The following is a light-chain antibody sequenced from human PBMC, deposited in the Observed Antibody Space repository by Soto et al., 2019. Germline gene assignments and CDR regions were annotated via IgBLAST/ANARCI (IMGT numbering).Light chain of an antibody. V-gene: IGKV1-39*01. CDR2: AAS. CDR3: QQYNSYSGT. Sequence: DIQMTQSPSSLSASVGDRVTITCRASQSISSYLNWYQQKPGKAPKLLIYAASSLQSGVPSRFSGSGSGTEFTLTISSLQPDDFATYYCQQYNSYSGTFGQGTTGDIK. J-gene: IGKJ1*01. CDR1: QSISSY.